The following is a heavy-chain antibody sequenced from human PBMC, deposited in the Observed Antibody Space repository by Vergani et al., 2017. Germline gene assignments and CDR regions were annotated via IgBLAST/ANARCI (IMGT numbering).Heavy chain of an antibody. D-gene: IGHD3-22*01. CDR2: IYTSGST. J-gene: IGHJ2*01. CDR1: GGSISSGSYY. Sequence: QVQLQESGPGPVKPSQTLSLTCTVSGGSISSGSYYWSWIRQPAGKGLEWIGRIYTSGSTNYNPSLKSRVTISVDTSKNQFSLKLSSVTAADTAVYYCARDLMAYYYDSSGSTLYWYFDLWGRGTLVTVSS. CDR3: ARDLMAYYYDSSGSTLYWYFDL. V-gene: IGHV4-61*02.